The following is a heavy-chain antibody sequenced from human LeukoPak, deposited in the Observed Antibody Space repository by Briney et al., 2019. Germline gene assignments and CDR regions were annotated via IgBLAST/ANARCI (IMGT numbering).Heavy chain of an antibody. CDR1: GFTFTSYG. V-gene: IGHV3-21*01. CDR3: ARGRSITLLRGVAMSDGFDI. J-gene: IGHJ3*02. D-gene: IGHD3-10*01. Sequence: PGGSLRLSCTASGFTFTSYGMNWVRQAPGKWLEWVSFIDTSGSYIYYGDSLKGRVTISRDNAKNSLYLQMNGLRAEDTAVYYCARGRSITLLRGVAMSDGFDIWGQGAMVTVSS. CDR2: IDTSGSYI.